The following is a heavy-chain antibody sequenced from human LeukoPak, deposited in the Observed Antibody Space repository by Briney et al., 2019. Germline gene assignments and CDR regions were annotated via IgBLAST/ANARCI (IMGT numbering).Heavy chain of an antibody. CDR3: ERGGEGVTGPSGAFDI. D-gene: IGHD2-21*02. J-gene: IGHJ3*02. V-gene: IGHV4-59*08. CDR1: GGSISSYY. Sequence: SETLSLTCTVSGGSISSYYWSWIRQPPGKGLEWIGYIYYSGSTNYNPSLKSRVTISVDTSKNQFCLKLSSVTAADTGVYYCERGGEGVTGPSGAFDIWGQGTMVTVSS. CDR2: IYYSGST.